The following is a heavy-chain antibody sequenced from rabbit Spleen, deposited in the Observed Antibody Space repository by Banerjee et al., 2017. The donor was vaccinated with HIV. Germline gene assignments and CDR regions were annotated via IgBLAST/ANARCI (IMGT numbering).Heavy chain of an antibody. J-gene: IGHJ4*01. Sequence: QSLEESGGDLVKPEGSLTLTCTASGFSFSSSYYMCWVRQAPGKGLECIACIYAGDGNTDYANGVNGRFTISKTSSTVDLKMTSLTAADTATYFCARDKALDIWGYEFNLWGQGTLVTVS. V-gene: IGHV1S40*01. D-gene: IGHD3-1*01. CDR1: GFSFSSSYY. CDR2: IYAGDGNT. CDR3: ARDKALDIWGYEFNL.